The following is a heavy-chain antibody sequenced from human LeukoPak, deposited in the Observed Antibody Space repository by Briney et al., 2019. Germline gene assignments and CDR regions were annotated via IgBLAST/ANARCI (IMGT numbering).Heavy chain of an antibody. CDR2: IVGSGSNT. CDR3: AKSHRPEVSRFFDWLLSTFDF. J-gene: IGHJ4*02. Sequence: QPGGSLRLSCEASGFTFSSYTINWVRQAPGKGLEWVSGIVGSGSNTYYADSVKGRFTISRDKSNNTLYLQMNSLRAEDTAVYYCAKSHRPEVSRFFDWLLSTFDFWGQGTLVTVSS. CDR1: GFTFSSYT. V-gene: IGHV3-23*01. D-gene: IGHD3-9*01.